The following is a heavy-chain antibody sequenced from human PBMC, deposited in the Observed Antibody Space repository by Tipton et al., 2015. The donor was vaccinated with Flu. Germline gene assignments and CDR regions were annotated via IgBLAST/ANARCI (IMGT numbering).Heavy chain of an antibody. CDR1: GFTFSTYS. V-gene: IGHV3-23*01. CDR3: AKNAGYCSSITCYRPFDY. J-gene: IGHJ4*02. Sequence: SLRLSCATSGFTFSTYSMNWVRQAPGKRLEWVSSVSGSGAYTYYADSVKGRFTISRDNSKNTLYLQMSSLRAEDTAVYYCAKNAGYCSSITCYRPFDYWGQGILVTVSS. D-gene: IGHD2-2*01. CDR2: VSGSGAYT.